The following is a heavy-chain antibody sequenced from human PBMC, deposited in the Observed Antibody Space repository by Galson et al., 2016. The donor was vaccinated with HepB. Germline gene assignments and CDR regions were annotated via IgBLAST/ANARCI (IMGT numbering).Heavy chain of an antibody. J-gene: IGHJ6*02. CDR1: GGSIRSYY. Sequence: SETLSLTCSVSGGSIRSYYWSWIRQPPGKGLEWIGYIYHSGSTNYNSSLKSRVTLSVDTSKNQLSLRLSSVTAADTAVYYCARDRDRGGSYYGTDVWGQGTTVIVSS. D-gene: IGHD1-26*01. V-gene: IGHV4-59*01. CDR2: IYHSGST. CDR3: ARDRDRGGSYYGTDV.